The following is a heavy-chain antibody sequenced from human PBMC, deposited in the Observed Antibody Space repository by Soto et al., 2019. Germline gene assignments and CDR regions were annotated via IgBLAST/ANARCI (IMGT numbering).Heavy chain of an antibody. CDR3: ARDHGNWFDP. CDR2: ISGSGNSI. V-gene: IGHV3-11*01. CDR1: GFTFSDYY. J-gene: IGHJ5*02. Sequence: QVQLVESGGGLVKPGGSLRLSCAASGFTFSDYYMSWIRQAPGRGLEWISYISGSGNSINYADSVKGRFTISRDNAKNALYLQMSNVRAEDTAVYYCARDHGNWFDPWGQGTQVTVSS.